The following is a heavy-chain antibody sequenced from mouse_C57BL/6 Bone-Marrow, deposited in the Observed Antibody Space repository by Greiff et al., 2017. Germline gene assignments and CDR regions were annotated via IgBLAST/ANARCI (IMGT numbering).Heavy chain of an antibody. V-gene: IGHV1-53*01. CDR2: INPSNGGT. CDR3: ARSGNLGPFAY. Sequence: VQLQQPGTELVKPGASVKLSCKASGYTFTSYWMHWVKQRPGPGLEWIGNINPSNGGTNYNEKFKSKATLTVDKSSSPADMQLSGLTSEDSAVYYCARSGNLGPFAYWGQGTLVTVSA. CDR1: GYTFTSYW. J-gene: IGHJ3*01. D-gene: IGHD3-1*01.